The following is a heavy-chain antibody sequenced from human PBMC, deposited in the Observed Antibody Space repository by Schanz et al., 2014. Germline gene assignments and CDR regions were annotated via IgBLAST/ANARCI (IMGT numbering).Heavy chain of an antibody. CDR1: GFTFSDYY. CDR2: VSSSSSYT. D-gene: IGHD3-16*02. V-gene: IGHV3-11*06. J-gene: IGHJ4*02. Sequence: QVQLVESGGGLVKLGGSLRLSCAASGFTFSDYYMSWIRQAPGKGLEWVSYVSSSSSYTHYADSVKGRFTISRDNSKNTLYLQLGSLSAEDTAVYFCARDNRYYLFDYWGQGAQVTVSS. CDR3: ARDNRYYLFDY.